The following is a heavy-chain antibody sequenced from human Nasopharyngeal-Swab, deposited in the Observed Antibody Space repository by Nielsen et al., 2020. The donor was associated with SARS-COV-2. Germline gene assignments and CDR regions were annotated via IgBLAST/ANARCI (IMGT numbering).Heavy chain of an antibody. CDR3: AKDNGGDGYNLAVALDI. Sequence: AGSLTLSCAVSGFTFSSYAMSWVRHATGKGLEWVSAISGSGGRTYYADSVKGRFTISRDNSKNTLYLQMNSLRAEDTAVYYCAKDNGGDGYNLAVALDIWGQGTMVTVSS. V-gene: IGHV3-23*01. D-gene: IGHD5-24*01. CDR1: GFTFSSYA. J-gene: IGHJ3*02. CDR2: ISGSGGRT.